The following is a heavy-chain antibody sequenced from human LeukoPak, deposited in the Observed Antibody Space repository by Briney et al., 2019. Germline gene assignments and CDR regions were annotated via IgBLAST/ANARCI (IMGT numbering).Heavy chain of an antibody. CDR1: GFTVSSNY. J-gene: IGHJ3*02. V-gene: IGHV3-66*01. Sequence: GGSLRLSCAASGFTVSSNYMSWVRQAPGKGLEWVSVIYSGGSTYYVDSVKGRFTISRDNSKNTLYLQMNSLRAEDTAVYYCARDEDDSSGYAFDIWGQGTMVTVSS. D-gene: IGHD3-22*01. CDR3: ARDEDDSSGYAFDI. CDR2: IYSGGST.